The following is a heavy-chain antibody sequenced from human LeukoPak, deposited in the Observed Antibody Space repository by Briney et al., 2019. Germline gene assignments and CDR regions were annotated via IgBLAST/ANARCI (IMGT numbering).Heavy chain of an antibody. V-gene: IGHV5-51*01. CDR2: IYPGDSTI. Sequence: GESLKISCKGSGYSFPSYWFAWVRQMPGKGLEWMGVIYPGDSTIRYSPSVQGQVTISADKSTTTAYLQWSSLKASDTAMYYGAKRPDRLGTASDIWGQGTIVTVSS. CDR3: AKRPDRLGTASDI. J-gene: IGHJ3*02. CDR1: GYSFPSYW. D-gene: IGHD1-1*01.